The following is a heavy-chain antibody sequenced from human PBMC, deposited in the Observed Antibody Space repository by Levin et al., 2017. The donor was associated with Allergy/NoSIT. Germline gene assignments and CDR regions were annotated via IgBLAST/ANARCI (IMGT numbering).Heavy chain of an antibody. D-gene: IGHD1-1*01. V-gene: IGHV3-30-3*01. CDR3: ARDPTGHFDY. Sequence: SCAASGFTFSSYAMHWVRQAPGKGLEWVAVISYDGSNKYYADSVKGRFTISRDNSKNTLYLQMNSLRAEDTAVYYCARDPTGHFDYWGQGTLVTVSS. J-gene: IGHJ4*02. CDR2: ISYDGSNK. CDR1: GFTFSSYA.